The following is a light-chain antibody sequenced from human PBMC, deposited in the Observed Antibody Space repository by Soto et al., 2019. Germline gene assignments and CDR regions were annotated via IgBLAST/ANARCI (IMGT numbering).Light chain of an antibody. CDR3: QQYNNLPPT. Sequence: DIEMTQSPPILSVSPGEAATLSCRASQRLSTNLAWYQHIPGQAPRLLIVSSSRRPTDVPARFSGSGSGTDFTLTISSLQSEDSAFYYCQQYNNLPPTFGQGTKVEVK. J-gene: IGKJ1*01. V-gene: IGKV3-15*01. CDR2: SSS. CDR1: QRLSTN.